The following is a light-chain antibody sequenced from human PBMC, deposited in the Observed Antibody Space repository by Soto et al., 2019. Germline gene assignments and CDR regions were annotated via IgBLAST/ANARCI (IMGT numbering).Light chain of an antibody. J-gene: IGKJ1*01. V-gene: IGKV1-5*01. Sequence: DIQMTQSPSTLSASVGDRVTITCRAGQSVSSWLAWYQQKPGKAPNLLIFDASSLESGVPSRFSGSGSDTEFTLTIHSLHPDDFATYYCQQYNSYSTFGQGTKVEIK. CDR3: QQYNSYST. CDR1: QSVSSW. CDR2: DAS.